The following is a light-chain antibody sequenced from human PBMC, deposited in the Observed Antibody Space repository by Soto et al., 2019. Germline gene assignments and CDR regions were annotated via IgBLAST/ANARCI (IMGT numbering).Light chain of an antibody. V-gene: IGKV3-15*01. CDR3: QQYNNWPYT. CDR2: GAS. CDR1: QSVGSN. Sequence: EIVMTQSPATLSVSPGERATLSCRASQSVGSNLAWYQQRPGQAPRPLIYGASTRAIGIPPRFSGSGSGTEFTHTISSLQSEDFAVYYCQQYNNWPYTFGRGTKLEIK. J-gene: IGKJ2*01.